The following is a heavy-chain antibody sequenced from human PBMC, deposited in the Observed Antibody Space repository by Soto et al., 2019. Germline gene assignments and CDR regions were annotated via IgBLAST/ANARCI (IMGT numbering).Heavy chain of an antibody. V-gene: IGHV3-23*01. J-gene: IGHJ4*02. D-gene: IGHD2-2*01. CDR2: ISGSGGSS. CDR1: GFTVSNYA. Sequence: GGSLRLSCATSGFTVSNYAMSWVRQAPGKGLEWVSGISGSGGSSYYADSVKGRFTISRDNSKNTLNLQMDSLRAEDTAVYYWAKKSTDSSGYSDYWGKGTVVTVSS. CDR3: AKKSTDSSGYSDY.